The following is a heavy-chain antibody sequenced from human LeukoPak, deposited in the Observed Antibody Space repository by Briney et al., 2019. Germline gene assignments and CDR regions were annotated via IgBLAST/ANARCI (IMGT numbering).Heavy chain of an antibody. CDR3: ARRGATGTYYFDY. Sequence: GGSLRLSCVASGFSVSSDYMTWVRQAPGKGLEWVSAISGSGGSTYYADSVKGRFTISRDNSKNTLYLQTNSLRAEDTAVYYCARRGATGTYYFDYWGQGTLVTVSS. J-gene: IGHJ4*02. CDR1: GFSVSSDY. CDR2: ISGSGGST. D-gene: IGHD6-13*01. V-gene: IGHV3-23*01.